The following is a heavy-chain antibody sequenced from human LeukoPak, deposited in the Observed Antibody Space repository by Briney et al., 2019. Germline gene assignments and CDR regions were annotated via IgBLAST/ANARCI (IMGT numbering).Heavy chain of an antibody. J-gene: IGHJ4*02. Sequence: TGGSLRLSCAASGFTFSSYWMHWVRQAPGKGLVWVSRINSDGSTTNYADSVKGRFTISRDNSKNTLYLQMNSLRAEDTAVYYCAKDYSSSRVLVYWGQGTLVTVSS. CDR3: AKDYSSSRVLVY. CDR1: GFTFSSYW. CDR2: INSDGSTT. D-gene: IGHD6-13*01. V-gene: IGHV3-74*01.